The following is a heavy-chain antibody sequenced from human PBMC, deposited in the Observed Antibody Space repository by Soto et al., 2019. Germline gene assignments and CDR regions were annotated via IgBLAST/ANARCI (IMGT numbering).Heavy chain of an antibody. CDR2: ISGSGGST. Sequence: PGGSLRLSCAASGFTFSSYAMSWVRQAPGKGLEWVSAISGSGGSTYYADSVKGRFTISRDNSKNTLYLQMNSLRAEDTAVYYCAKDEPQYPKDIVVVVATSPGFDPWGQGTLVTVSS. J-gene: IGHJ5*02. CDR3: AKDEPQYPKDIVVVVATSPGFDP. CDR1: GFTFSSYA. V-gene: IGHV3-23*01. D-gene: IGHD2-15*01.